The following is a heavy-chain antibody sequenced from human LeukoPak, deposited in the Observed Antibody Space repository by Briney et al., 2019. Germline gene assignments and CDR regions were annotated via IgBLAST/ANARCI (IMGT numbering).Heavy chain of an antibody. CDR2: IYYSGST. Sequence: PSETLSLTCTVSGGSISSSSYYWGWIRQPPGKGLEWIGSIYYSGSTYYNPSLKSRVTISVDTSKNQFSLKLSSVTAADTAVYYCATRRTTVTPLRYWGQGTLVTVSS. V-gene: IGHV4-39*01. J-gene: IGHJ4*02. CDR1: GGSISSSSYY. D-gene: IGHD4-17*01. CDR3: ATRRTTVTPLRY.